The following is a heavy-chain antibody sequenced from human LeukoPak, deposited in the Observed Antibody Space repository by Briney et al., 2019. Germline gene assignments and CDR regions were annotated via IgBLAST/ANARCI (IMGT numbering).Heavy chain of an antibody. J-gene: IGHJ4*02. D-gene: IGHD3-10*01. CDR3: AREGGIWFGEFPYFDY. Sequence: SETLSLTCAVYGGSFSGYYWSWIRQPPGKGLEWIGEINHSGSTNCNPSLKSRVTISVDTSEKQLSLKLTSVTAADTAVYYCAREGGIWFGEFPYFDYWGRGTLVTVSS. CDR1: GGSFSGYY. CDR2: INHSGST. V-gene: IGHV4-34*01.